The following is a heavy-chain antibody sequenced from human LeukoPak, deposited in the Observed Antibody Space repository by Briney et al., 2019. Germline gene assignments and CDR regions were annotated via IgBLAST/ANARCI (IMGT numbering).Heavy chain of an antibody. CDR3: AREAYTGGWHGMDV. D-gene: IGHD6-19*01. CDR1: GGSINSHY. Sequence: PSETLSLTCTVSGGSINSHYWTWMRQPAGEGLEWIGRIHTSGSTYYNPSLKSRVTMSVDTSKNQFSLKLSSVTAADTAVYYCAREAYTGGWHGMDVWGQGTAVTVSS. V-gene: IGHV4-4*07. J-gene: IGHJ6*02. CDR2: IHTSGST.